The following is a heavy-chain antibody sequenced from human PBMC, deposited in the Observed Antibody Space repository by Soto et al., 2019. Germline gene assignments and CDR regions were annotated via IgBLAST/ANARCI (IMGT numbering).Heavy chain of an antibody. D-gene: IGHD4-17*01. Sequence: QVRLEASGPGLVKPSETLSLICSVSGGSVNNADYFWSWIRHHPENGLEWIGYIYYSGSTRYNPSFKTRATLSIDTSKNQFSLRLNSVTVADTAVYFCARDADYGGSRGGMDVWGRGTTVTVSS. V-gene: IGHV4-31*03. CDR3: ARDADYGGSRGGMDV. CDR1: GGSVNNADYF. CDR2: IYYSGST. J-gene: IGHJ6*02.